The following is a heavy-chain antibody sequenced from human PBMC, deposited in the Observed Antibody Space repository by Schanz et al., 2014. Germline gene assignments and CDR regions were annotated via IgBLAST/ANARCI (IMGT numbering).Heavy chain of an antibody. CDR3: ARDKGGYYPFDY. J-gene: IGHJ4*02. D-gene: IGHD3-3*01. V-gene: IGHV3-30*04. Sequence: QVQLVESGGGVVQPGRSLRLSCAGYGFTFSSYAMHWVRQAPGKGLEWVAVISYDEATKHYADSVKGRFTISRDNSKNSLYLQMTSLRAEDAAVYYCARDKGGYYPFDYWGQGTLVTVSS. CDR2: ISYDEATK. CDR1: GFTFSSYA.